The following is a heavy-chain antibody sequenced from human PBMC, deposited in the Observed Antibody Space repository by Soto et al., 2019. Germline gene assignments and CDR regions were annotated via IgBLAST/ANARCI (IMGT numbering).Heavy chain of an antibody. Sequence: RASVKVSCKASGYTFTGYYMHWVRQAPGQGLEWMGWINPNSGGTNYAQKFQGWVTMTRDTSISTAYMELSRLRSDDTAVYYCARSSIQLWPDYYYYYGMDVWGQGTTVTVS. V-gene: IGHV1-2*04. J-gene: IGHJ6*02. CDR2: INPNSGGT. CDR1: GYTFTGYY. CDR3: ARSSIQLWPDYYYYYGMDV. D-gene: IGHD5-18*01.